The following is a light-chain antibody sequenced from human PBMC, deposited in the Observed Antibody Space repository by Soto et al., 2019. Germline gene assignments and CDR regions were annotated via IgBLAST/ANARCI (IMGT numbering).Light chain of an antibody. CDR1: QGISSW. J-gene: IGKJ3*01. V-gene: IGKV1-12*01. CDR2: AAS. Sequence: DVQMTQSPSSVSASVGDRVTITCRASQGISSWLAWYQQKPGKAPTLLIYAASSLQSGVPSRFSGSGSGPHFTLTISTLPAEDFATYDRQQANSFPPLFTCGPGTKVDIK. CDR3: QQANSFPPLFT.